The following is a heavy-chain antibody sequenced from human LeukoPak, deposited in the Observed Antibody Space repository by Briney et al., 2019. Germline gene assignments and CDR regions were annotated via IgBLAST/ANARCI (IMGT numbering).Heavy chain of an antibody. Sequence: GGSLRLSCAASGLSISNYYMFWARQAPGKGLEWVSVIYATGNTYYANSVKGRFTISRDNSENTLYLQMNSLRVGDTAVYYCARHSDSPNYPDTDSFDLWGQGTTVTVSS. CDR3: ARHSDSPNYPDTDSFDL. V-gene: IGHV3-53*01. CDR2: IYATGNT. CDR1: GLSISNYY. J-gene: IGHJ3*01. D-gene: IGHD3-22*01.